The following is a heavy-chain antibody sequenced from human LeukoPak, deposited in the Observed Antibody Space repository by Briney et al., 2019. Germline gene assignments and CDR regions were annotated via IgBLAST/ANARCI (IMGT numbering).Heavy chain of an antibody. V-gene: IGHV3-11*01. D-gene: IGHD3-3*01. J-gene: IGHJ3*02. CDR3: ARPHRFGVVTPDAFDI. CDR2: ITSGGGSI. Sequence: GGSLRLSCTASGFTFSDYSLSWIRQSPGKGLEWISYITSGGGSIFYADFVEGRFTISRDNAENSLYLQLNSLRDEDTAVYYCARPHRFGVVTPDAFDIWGQGTMVTVSS. CDR1: GFTFSDYS.